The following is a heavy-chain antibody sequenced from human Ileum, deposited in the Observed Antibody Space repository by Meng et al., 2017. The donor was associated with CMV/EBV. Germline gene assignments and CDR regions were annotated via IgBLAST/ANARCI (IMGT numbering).Heavy chain of an antibody. V-gene: IGHV4-34*01. CDR3: ARYAMAVAGRTHIDF. Sequence: GSLRLSCAVSGGSFSGYYWSWIRQYPGKGLEWIGEISHTGGTNRNPSLKSRVTLSVDTTRNQFSMRLKYVTAAETAIYYCARYAMAVAGRTHIDFWGQGRLVTVSS. CDR1: GGSFSGYY. CDR2: ISHTGGT. D-gene: IGHD6-19*01. J-gene: IGHJ4*02.